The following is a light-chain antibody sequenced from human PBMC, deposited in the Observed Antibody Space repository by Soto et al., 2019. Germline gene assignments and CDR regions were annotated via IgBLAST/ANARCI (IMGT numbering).Light chain of an antibody. CDR1: QSLVHSDGIAY. CDR2: KVS. CDR3: MRGTHWPIT. V-gene: IGKV2-30*02. Sequence: DVVMTQSPLSLPVTLGQPASISCRSNQSLVHSDGIAYFSWFQQRPGRSPRRLIYKVSNRDSGVPDRFSGSGSGTDFALKISRVEAEDVGVYYCMRGTHWPITFGQGTRLEIK. J-gene: IGKJ5*01.